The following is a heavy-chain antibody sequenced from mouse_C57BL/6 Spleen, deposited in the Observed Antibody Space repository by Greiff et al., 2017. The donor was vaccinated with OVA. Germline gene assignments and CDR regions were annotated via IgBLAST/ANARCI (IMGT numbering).Heavy chain of an antibody. D-gene: IGHD2-3*01. J-gene: IGHJ4*01. CDR2: IRSKSSNYAT. CDR1: GFTFHTYA. CDR3: VRDDVDDGYYDYAMDY. V-gene: IGHV10-3*01. Sequence: EVQVVESGGGLVQPKGSLKLSCAASGFTFHTYAMHWVRQAPGKGLGWVARIRSKSSNYATYYADSVKDRFTISRDDSQSMLYLQMNNLKTEDTAMYYCVRDDVDDGYYDYAMDYWGQGTSVTVSS.